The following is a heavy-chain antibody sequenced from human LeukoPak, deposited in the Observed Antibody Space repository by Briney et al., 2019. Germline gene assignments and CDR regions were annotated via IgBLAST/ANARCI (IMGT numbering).Heavy chain of an antibody. J-gene: IGHJ3*02. CDR3: ARGGSGYTFDI. CDR1: GGSISSSSYY. Sequence: SETLSLTCTVSGGSISSSSYYWGWIRQPPGKGLEWIGSFYYSGSTYYNPSLKSRVTISVDTSKNQFSLKLSSVTAADTAVYYCARGGSGYTFDIWGQGTMVTVSS. D-gene: IGHD3-22*01. CDR2: FYYSGST. V-gene: IGHV4-39*07.